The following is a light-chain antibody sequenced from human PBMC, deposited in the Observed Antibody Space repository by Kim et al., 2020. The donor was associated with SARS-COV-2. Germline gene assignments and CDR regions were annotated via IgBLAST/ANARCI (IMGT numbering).Light chain of an antibody. J-gene: IGLJ2*01. CDR1: NSDIGSNI. CDR2: HND. V-gene: IGLV1-44*01. CDR3: SSWDDSLTNML. Sequence: ELTQPPSASVTPGQRVTISCSGSNSDIGSNIVDWYQQLPGTAPKLLIFHNDQRPSGVPDRFSGSKFGTSASLALNGLQSEDEDESYCSSWDDSLTNMLFGGGTQLTVL.